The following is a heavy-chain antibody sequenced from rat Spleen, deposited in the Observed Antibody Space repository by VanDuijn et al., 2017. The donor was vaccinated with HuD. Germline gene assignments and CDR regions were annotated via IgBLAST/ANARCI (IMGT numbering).Heavy chain of an antibody. D-gene: IGHD1-3*01. CDR3: AKFNGFPY. Sequence: EVQLVESGGGLVQPGRSLKLSCVASGFTFNNYWMTWIRQAPGKGLEWVASITSAGVTTYYPDSVKGRFTISRDNAENIVYLQMNSLRSEDTATYYCAKFNGFPYWGQGTLVTVSS. J-gene: IGHJ3*01. CDR1: GFTFNNYW. CDR2: ITSAGVTT. V-gene: IGHV5-58*01.